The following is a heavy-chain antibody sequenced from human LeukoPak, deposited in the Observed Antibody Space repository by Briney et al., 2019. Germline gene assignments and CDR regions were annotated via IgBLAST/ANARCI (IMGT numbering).Heavy chain of an antibody. CDR2: IYSGGST. Sequence: PGGSLRLSCAASGFTVSSNYMSWVRQVPGKGLEWVSVIYSGGSTYYADSVKGRFTISRDNSKNTLYLQMNRLRGEDTALYYCARDVSGGGLDYWGQGTLVPVSS. V-gene: IGHV3-53*01. J-gene: IGHJ4*02. D-gene: IGHD2-15*01. CDR3: ARDVSGGGLDY. CDR1: GFTVSSNY.